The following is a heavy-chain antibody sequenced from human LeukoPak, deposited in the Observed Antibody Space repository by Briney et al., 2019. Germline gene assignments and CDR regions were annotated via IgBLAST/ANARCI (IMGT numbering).Heavy chain of an antibody. CDR3: AKDLRYCSGGSCYSANDAFDI. CDR1: GFTFSSYA. CDR2: ISGSGGRT. V-gene: IGHV3-23*01. D-gene: IGHD2-15*01. Sequence: PGGSLRLSCAASGFTFSSYAMSWVRQAPGKGLEWVSAISGSGGRTYYADSVKGRFTISRDNSKNTLYLQMNSLRAEDTAVYYCAKDLRYCSGGSCYSANDAFDIWGQGTMVTVSS. J-gene: IGHJ3*02.